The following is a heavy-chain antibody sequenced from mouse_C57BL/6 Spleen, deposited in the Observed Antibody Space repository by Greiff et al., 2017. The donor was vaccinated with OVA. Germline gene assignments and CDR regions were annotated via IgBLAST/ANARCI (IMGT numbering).Heavy chain of an antibody. Sequence: VKLQQSGPELVKPGASVKLSCKASGYTFTSYDINWVKQRPGQGLEWIGWIYPRDGSTKYNEKFNGKATLTVDTSSSTAYMELHSLTSEDSAVYYCARGRQLRPFAYWGQGTLVTVSA. CDR1: GYTFTSYD. V-gene: IGHV1-85*01. CDR3: ARGRQLRPFAY. CDR2: IYPRDGST. D-gene: IGHD3-2*02. J-gene: IGHJ3*01.